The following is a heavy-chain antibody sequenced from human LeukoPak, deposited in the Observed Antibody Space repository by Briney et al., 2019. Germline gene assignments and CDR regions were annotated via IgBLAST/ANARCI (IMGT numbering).Heavy chain of an antibody. CDR3: AREIREVEMATIPSFGY. Sequence: GGSLRLSCAASGFTFSSYWMHWVRQAPGKGLVWVSRINSDGSSTSYADSVKGRFTISRDNAKNTLYLQMNSLRAEDTAVYYCAREIREVEMATIPSFGYWGQGTLVTVSS. D-gene: IGHD5-24*01. CDR2: INSDGSST. CDR1: GFTFSSYW. J-gene: IGHJ4*02. V-gene: IGHV3-74*01.